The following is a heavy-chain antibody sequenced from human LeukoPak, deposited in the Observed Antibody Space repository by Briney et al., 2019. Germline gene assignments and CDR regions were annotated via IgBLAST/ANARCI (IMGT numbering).Heavy chain of an antibody. V-gene: IGHV4-34*01. J-gene: IGHJ5*02. CDR2: INHSGST. D-gene: IGHD3-3*01. Sequence: SETLSLTCAVYGGSFSGYYWSWIRQPPGKGLEWIGEINHSGSTNYNPSLKSRVTISVDTSKNQFSLKLSSVTAADTAVYYCARLHYDFWSGLAPSWFDPWGQGTLVTVSS. CDR1: GGSFSGYY. CDR3: ARLHYDFWSGLAPSWFDP.